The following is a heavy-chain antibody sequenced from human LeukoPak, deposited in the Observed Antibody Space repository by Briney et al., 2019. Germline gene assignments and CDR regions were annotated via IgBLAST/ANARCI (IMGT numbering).Heavy chain of an antibody. CDR2: ISSSSTYI. CDR1: GFTFSSYS. Sequence: RSGGSLRLSCAASGFTFSSYSMRWVRQAPGKGLEWVSSISSSSTYIYDADSVKGRFTISRDNAKNSLYLQMSSLRAEDTAVYYCAKAFSAYENWPPTWFAPWGQGTLVTVSS. J-gene: IGHJ5*02. D-gene: IGHD5-12*01. CDR3: AKAFSAYENWPPTWFAP. V-gene: IGHV3-21*04.